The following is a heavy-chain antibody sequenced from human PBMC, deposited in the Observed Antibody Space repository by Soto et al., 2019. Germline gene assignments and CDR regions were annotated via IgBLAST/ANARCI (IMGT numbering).Heavy chain of an antibody. Sequence: QVQRVQSGAELKKPGASVKVSCKASGYTFSNYDMNWVRQATGQGPEWIGWVNPNNGDTGYAHQFQGRVTLTTDISTTTAYMELTSLRSEDTAIYYCAKVSRKGSAIDFDYWGQGTLITVSS. D-gene: IGHD3-10*01. V-gene: IGHV1-8*01. J-gene: IGHJ4*02. CDR1: GYTFSNYD. CDR2: VNPNNGDT. CDR3: AKVSRKGSAIDFDY.